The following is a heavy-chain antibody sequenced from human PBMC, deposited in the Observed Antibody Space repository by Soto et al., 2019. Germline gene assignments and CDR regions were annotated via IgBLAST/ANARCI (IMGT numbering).Heavy chain of an antibody. J-gene: IGHJ4*02. V-gene: IGHV4-59*08. D-gene: IGHD5-18*01. CDR2: SYYSGST. CDR1: GGSISSYY. Sequence: QVQLQESGPGLVKPSETLSLTCTVSGGSISSYYWSWIRQLPGKALEWIGYSYYSGSTNYNPSLNSRLTISVDTSKNHFSLKLSSVTAADTAVYYCARRYGSCFDYWGQGTLVTVSS. CDR3: ARRYGSCFDY.